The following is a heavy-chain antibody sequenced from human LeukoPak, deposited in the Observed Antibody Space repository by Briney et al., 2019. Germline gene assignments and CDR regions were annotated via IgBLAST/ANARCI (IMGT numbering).Heavy chain of an antibody. Sequence: SETLSLTCTVSGGSISSYYWSWIRQPPGKGLEWIGYIYYSGSTNYNPSLKSRVTISVDTSKNQFSLKLSSVTAADTAVYYCARDRWGSYNWFDPWGQGTLVTVSS. CDR3: ARDRWGSYNWFDP. CDR1: GGSISSYY. V-gene: IGHV4-59*01. D-gene: IGHD3-16*01. CDR2: IYYSGST. J-gene: IGHJ5*02.